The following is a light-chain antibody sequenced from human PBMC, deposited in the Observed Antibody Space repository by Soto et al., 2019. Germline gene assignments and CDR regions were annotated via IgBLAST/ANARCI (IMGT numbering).Light chain of an antibody. Sequence: QSALTQPASVSGSPGQSITISCTGTSSDVGGYDYVSWYQHHPGKAPKLMICDVSNRPSGVSNRFSGSKSGNTASLTISGLQAEDEADYYCSSYTSSSLDVFGTGTKLTVL. J-gene: IGLJ1*01. CDR2: DVS. CDR3: SSYTSSSLDV. CDR1: SSDVGGYDY. V-gene: IGLV2-14*03.